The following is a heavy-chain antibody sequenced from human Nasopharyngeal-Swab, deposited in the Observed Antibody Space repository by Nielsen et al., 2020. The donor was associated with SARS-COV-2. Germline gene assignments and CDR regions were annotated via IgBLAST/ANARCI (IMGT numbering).Heavy chain of an antibody. CDR3: AKARRTDTYGFECFDY. D-gene: IGHD5-18*01. CDR2: ITWNSGNK. Sequence: SLKISCAASGFIFDDYAMHWVRQPPGKGLEWVAGITWNSGNKGYAESVQGRLTISRDNAKNSLYLQMNSLRAEDTALYYCAKARRTDTYGFECFDYWGQGTLVTVSS. CDR1: GFIFDDYA. J-gene: IGHJ4*02. V-gene: IGHV3-9*01.